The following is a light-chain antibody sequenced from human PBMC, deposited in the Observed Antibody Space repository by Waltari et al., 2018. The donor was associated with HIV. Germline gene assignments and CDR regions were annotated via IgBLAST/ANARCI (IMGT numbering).Light chain of an antibody. J-gene: IGKJ1*01. CDR1: QTVNTW. CDR2: KAS. V-gene: IGKV1-5*03. CDR3: QQYSSFWT. Sequence: DIQMAQSPSNLSASVGDRVTITCRASQTVNTWLAWYQQKPVGAPQLLIYKASILENGVPSRFSGSGSGTDFTLTISRLQPDDVGFYYCQQYSSFWTFGQGTKVQVK.